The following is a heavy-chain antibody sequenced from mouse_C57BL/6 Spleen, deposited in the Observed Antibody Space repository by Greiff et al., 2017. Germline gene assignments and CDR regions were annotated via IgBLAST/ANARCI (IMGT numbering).Heavy chain of an antibody. D-gene: IGHD1-1*01. CDR2: ISPINGGT. CDR1: GYTFTDYY. J-gene: IGHJ2*01. CDR3: ADLYYGSRY. Sequence: VQLQQSGPELVQPGASVKISCKASGYTFTDYYMTWVKQSHGKSLEWIGDISPINGGTSYDQNFKGKATLTVAKSSSTAYMELRSLTSEDSAGYYGADLYYGSRYWGQGTTLTVSS. V-gene: IGHV1-26*01.